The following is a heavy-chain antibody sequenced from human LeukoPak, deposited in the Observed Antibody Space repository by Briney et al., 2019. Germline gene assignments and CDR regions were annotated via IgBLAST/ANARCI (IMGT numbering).Heavy chain of an antibody. D-gene: IGHD3-22*01. CDR2: IYTSGSI. CDR3: ARNYYYDSSGYPYFDY. V-gene: IGHV4-4*07. J-gene: IGHJ4*02. Sequence: PSVTLSLTCTVSGGSISSYYWSWIRQPAGKGLEWIGRIYTSGSINYNPSLKSRVTMSVDTSKNQFSLKLSSVTAADTAVYYCARNYYYDSSGYPYFDYWGQGTLVTVSS. CDR1: GGSISSYY.